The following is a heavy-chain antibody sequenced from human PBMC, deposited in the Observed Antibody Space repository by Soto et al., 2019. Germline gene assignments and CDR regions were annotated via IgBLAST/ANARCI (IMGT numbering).Heavy chain of an antibody. CDR3: ARVSGIYYYGMDV. V-gene: IGHV4-34*01. Sequence: QVQLQQWGAGLLKPSETLSLTCAVYGGSFSGYYWNWIRQPPGKGLERIGEINHSGSTNYNPSLKSRVTISVDTSKNQFSLKLSSVTAADTAVYYCARVSGIYYYGMDVWGQGTTVTVSS. D-gene: IGHD3-10*01. CDR2: INHSGST. CDR1: GGSFSGYY. J-gene: IGHJ6*02.